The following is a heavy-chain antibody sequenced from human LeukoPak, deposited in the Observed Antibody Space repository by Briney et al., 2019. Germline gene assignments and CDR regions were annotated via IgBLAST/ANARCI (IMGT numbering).Heavy chain of an antibody. Sequence: SETLSLTCAVYGGSFSGYYWSWIRQPPGKGLEWIGEINHSGSTNYNPSLKSRVTISVDTSKNQFSLKLSSVTAADTAVYYCARDWGIEAMGGHFYYYGMDVWGQGTTVTVS. V-gene: IGHV4-34*01. D-gene: IGHD6-13*01. CDR1: GGSFSGYY. J-gene: IGHJ6*02. CDR3: ARDWGIEAMGGHFYYYGMDV. CDR2: INHSGST.